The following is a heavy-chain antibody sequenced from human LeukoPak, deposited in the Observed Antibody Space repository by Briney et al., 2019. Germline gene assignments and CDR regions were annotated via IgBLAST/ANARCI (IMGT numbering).Heavy chain of an antibody. J-gene: IGHJ4*02. D-gene: IGHD3-22*01. CDR1: GGTFSNYT. CDR2: SIPVLGIT. CDR3: ARGPPPTYYYDSSGNSFDY. Sequence: SVKVSCKASGGTFSNYTFSWVRQAPGQGLEWMGRSIPVLGITDYAQRSQGRVTITADKYTNTAYMELSSLRSEDTAVYYCARGPPPTYYYDSSGNSFDYWGQGTLVTVSS. V-gene: IGHV1-69*02.